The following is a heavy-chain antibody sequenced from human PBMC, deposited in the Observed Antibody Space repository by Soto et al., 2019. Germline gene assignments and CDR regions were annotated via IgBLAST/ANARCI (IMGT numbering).Heavy chain of an antibody. CDR3: ARGGTPIDC. V-gene: IGHV1-18*01. Sequence: QVQLVQSGAEVKKPGASVKVSCKASVYTFTNFGLSWVRQAPGQGLEWMGWISAYNGNTNYAQKFQGRVTMTTATSTSTAYMEVRRVRFDDTAVYYCARGGTPIDCWGQGTRVPVSS. J-gene: IGHJ4*02. CDR2: ISAYNGNT. D-gene: IGHD3-16*01. CDR1: VYTFTNFG.